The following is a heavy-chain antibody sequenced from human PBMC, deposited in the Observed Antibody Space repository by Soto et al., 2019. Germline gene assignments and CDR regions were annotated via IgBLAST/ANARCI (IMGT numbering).Heavy chain of an antibody. V-gene: IGHV1-69*06. CDR3: ASGKAATVPLYYFDY. J-gene: IGHJ4*02. Sequence: SVKVSCKASGGTFSSYAISWVRQAPGQGLEWMGGIIPIFGTANYAQKFQGRVTITADKSTSTAYMELSSLRSEDTAVYYCASGKAATVPLYYFDYWGQGTLVTVSS. CDR2: IIPIFGTA. CDR1: GGTFSSYA. D-gene: IGHD2-15*01.